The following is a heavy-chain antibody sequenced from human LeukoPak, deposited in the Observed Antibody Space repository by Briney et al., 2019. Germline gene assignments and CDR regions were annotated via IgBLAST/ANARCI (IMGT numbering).Heavy chain of an antibody. CDR2: INSDGSST. CDR3: ASGGSSGWPDY. J-gene: IGHJ4*02. D-gene: IGHD6-19*01. V-gene: IGHV3-74*01. Sequence: GGSLRLSCAASGFTFSSYWMHWVRQAPGKGLVWVSRINSDGSSTSYADSMKGRFTISRDNAKNTLYLQMNSLRAEDTAVYYCASGGSSGWPDYWGQGTLVTVSS. CDR1: GFTFSSYW.